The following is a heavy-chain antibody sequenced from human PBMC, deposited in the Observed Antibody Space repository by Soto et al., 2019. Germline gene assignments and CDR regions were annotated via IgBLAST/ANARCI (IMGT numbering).Heavy chain of an antibody. D-gene: IGHD2-21*02. CDR2: IYYSGST. J-gene: IGHJ5*02. CDR1: GGSSVDRSYY. V-gene: IGHV4-39*01. Sequence: ASQILSVPWSVLGGSSVDRSYYCGLIRQPPGKGLEWIGSIYYSGSTYYNPSLKSRVTISVDRSKNQFSLKLSSVTAAHTAVYYSARYVYCGGHCSPTNWFGRRGQGPLVTVAS. CDR3: ARYVYCGGHCSPTNWFGR.